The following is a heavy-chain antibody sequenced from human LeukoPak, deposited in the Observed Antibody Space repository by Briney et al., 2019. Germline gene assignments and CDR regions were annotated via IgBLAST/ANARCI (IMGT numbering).Heavy chain of an antibody. CDR1: GFRFSSYS. J-gene: IGHJ4*02. CDR3: ARGAIPFDY. Sequence: GGSLRLSCAASGFRFSSYSINWVRQAPGKGLEWVSPISSSSSYIYYADSVRGRFTISRDNAKNSLYLQMNSLRAEDTAVYYCARGAIPFDYWGQGTLVTVSS. V-gene: IGHV3-21*01. CDR2: ISSSSSYI. D-gene: IGHD2-21*01.